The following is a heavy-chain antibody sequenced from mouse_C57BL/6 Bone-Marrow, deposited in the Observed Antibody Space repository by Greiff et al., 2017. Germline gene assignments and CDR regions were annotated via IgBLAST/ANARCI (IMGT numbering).Heavy chain of an antibody. V-gene: IGHV2-2*01. J-gene: IGHJ4*01. Sequence: VQLQESGPGLVQPSPSLSITCTASGFSFTSYGVHWVRQSPGKGLEWLGVIWSGGSTDYNAAFISRLSISKDNSNSQVFFKMNSLQADDTAIFYCASLTTVVATAAMDYWGQGTSVTVSS. CDR3: ASLTTVVATAAMDY. D-gene: IGHD1-1*01. CDR2: IWSGGST. CDR1: GFSFTSYG.